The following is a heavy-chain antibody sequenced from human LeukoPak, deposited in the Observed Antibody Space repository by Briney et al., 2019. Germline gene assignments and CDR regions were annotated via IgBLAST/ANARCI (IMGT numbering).Heavy chain of an antibody. CDR2: MNPNSGNT. CDR1: GYTFTSYD. V-gene: IGHV1-8*01. J-gene: IGHJ3*02. Sequence: WASVKVSCKASGYTFTSYDINWVRQATGQGLEWMGWMNPNSGNTGYAQKFRGRVTMTRNTSISTAYMELSSLRSEDTAVYYCARRMDSSSWYVAFDIWGQGTMVTVSS. D-gene: IGHD6-13*01. CDR3: ARRMDSSSWYVAFDI.